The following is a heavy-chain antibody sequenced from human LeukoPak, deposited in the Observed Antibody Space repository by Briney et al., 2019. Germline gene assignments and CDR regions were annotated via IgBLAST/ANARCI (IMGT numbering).Heavy chain of an antibody. CDR3: ARDVWTGVAVSDY. Sequence: GESLRLSCAASGFTFSSYWMTWVRQAPGKGLEWLANIKEDGSVQYYLDSVRGRFTISRDNAKTSVYLQLNSLRADDTAVYYCARDVWTGVAVSDYWGQGTLVTVSS. V-gene: IGHV3-7*01. J-gene: IGHJ4*02. CDR2: IKEDGSVQ. D-gene: IGHD6-19*01. CDR1: GFTFSSYW.